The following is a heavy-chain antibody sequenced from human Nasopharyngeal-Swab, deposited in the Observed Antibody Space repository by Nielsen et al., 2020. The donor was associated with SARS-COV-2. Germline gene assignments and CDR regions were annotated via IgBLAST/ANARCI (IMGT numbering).Heavy chain of an antibody. Sequence: GESLKISCAASGFTFSSYGMHWVRQAPGKGLEWVAVIWYDGSNKYYADSVKGRFTISRDNSKNTLYLQMNSLRAEDTAVYYRSRECGRSCIIPYLYKGVLGKGTTVTVSS. D-gene: IGHD1-26*01. CDR2: IWYDGSNK. CDR1: GFTFSSYG. V-gene: IGHV3-33*01. CDR3: SRECGRSCIIPYLYKGV. J-gene: IGHJ6*03.